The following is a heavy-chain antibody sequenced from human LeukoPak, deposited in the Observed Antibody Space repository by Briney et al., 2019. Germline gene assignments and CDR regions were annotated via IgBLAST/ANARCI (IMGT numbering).Heavy chain of an antibody. CDR1: GFTFSSYS. Sequence: GGSLRLSCAASGFTFSSYSMNWVRQAPGKGLEWVSSISSSSSYIYYADSVKGRFTISRDNARNSLYPQMNSLRAEDTAVYYCARSAAVAEEDWFDPWGQGTLVTVSS. V-gene: IGHV3-21*01. D-gene: IGHD6-19*01. CDR2: ISSSSSYI. CDR3: ARSAAVAEEDWFDP. J-gene: IGHJ5*02.